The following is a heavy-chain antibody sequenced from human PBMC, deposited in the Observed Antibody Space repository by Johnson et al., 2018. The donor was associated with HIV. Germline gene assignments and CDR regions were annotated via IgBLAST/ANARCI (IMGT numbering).Heavy chain of an antibody. CDR3: ARVTSFYYDSSGYYCDAFDI. V-gene: IGHV3-20*03. CDR2: INWNGGII. J-gene: IGHJ3*02. D-gene: IGHD3-22*01. Sequence: VSGINWNGGIIDYADSVRGRFTISRDNAKKSLFLQMNSLRAEDTALYYCARVTSFYYDSSGYYCDAFDIWGQGTLVTVSS.